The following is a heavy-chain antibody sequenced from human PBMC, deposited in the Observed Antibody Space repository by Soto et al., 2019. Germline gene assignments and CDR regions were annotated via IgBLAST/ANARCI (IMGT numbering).Heavy chain of an antibody. CDR1: GVSISSTNYS. Sequence: QLQLQESGPGLVKPSETLSLTCTVSGVSISSTNYSWGWIRQPPGRGLELIGSIYFRGVTYYTSTLKSRVVISMDTTKNQFSLKLSSVTAADTALYYCAPLFIAAAGGTDGVAPWGQGTLVTVSS. D-gene: IGHD6-13*01. V-gene: IGHV4-39*01. J-gene: IGHJ5*02. CDR2: IYFRGVT. CDR3: APLFIAAAGGTDGVAP.